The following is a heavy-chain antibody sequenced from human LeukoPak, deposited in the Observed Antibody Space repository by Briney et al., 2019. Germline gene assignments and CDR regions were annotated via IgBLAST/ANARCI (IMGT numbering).Heavy chain of an antibody. Sequence: GESLKISCEGSGFNFTTYWIAWVRQMPGKGLEWMGIIFPGDSDTKYSPSFQGQVTISADKSINTAYLQWSSLKASDTAMYYWARPEFSFTYPFDYWGQGTLVTVSS. CDR2: IFPGDSDT. D-gene: IGHD1-14*01. CDR3: ARPEFSFTYPFDY. CDR1: GFNFTTYW. J-gene: IGHJ4*02. V-gene: IGHV5-51*01.